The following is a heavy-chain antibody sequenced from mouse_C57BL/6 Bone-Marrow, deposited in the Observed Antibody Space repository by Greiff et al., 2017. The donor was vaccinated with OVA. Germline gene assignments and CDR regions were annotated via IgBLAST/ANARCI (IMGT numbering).Heavy chain of an antibody. CDR1: GFTFSSYG. CDR2: ISSGGSYT. V-gene: IGHV5-6*01. CDR3: ARHYPWYYFDY. Sequence: EVQRVESGGDLVKPGGSLKLSCAASGFTFSSYGMSWVRQTPDKRLEWVATISSGGSYTYYPDSVKGRCTIARDNAKNTLYLQMSSLKSEDTAMYYCARHYPWYYFDYWGQGTTLTVSS. J-gene: IGHJ2*01.